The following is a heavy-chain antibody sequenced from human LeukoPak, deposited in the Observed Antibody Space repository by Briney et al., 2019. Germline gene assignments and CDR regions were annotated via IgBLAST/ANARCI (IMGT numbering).Heavy chain of an antibody. D-gene: IGHD4-17*01. V-gene: IGHV1-46*03. CDR1: GYTFTSYY. Sequence: GASVKVSCKASGYTFTSYYMHWVRQAPGQGLEWMGIINPSGGSTSYAQKFQGRVTMTRDTSTSTVYMEVSSLRPQDTAVYSCARGIYGDYGYFDLWGRGTLVTVSS. CDR3: ARGIYGDYGYFDL. J-gene: IGHJ2*01. CDR2: INPSGGST.